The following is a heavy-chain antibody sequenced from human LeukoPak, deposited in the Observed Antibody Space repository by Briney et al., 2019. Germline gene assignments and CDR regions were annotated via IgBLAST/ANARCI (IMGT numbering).Heavy chain of an antibody. CDR1: GFTFSSYS. D-gene: IGHD3-22*01. CDR3: ARASATYDSSGYCHDY. V-gene: IGHV3-21*01. Sequence: GGSLRLSCAASGFTFSSYSMNWVRQAPGKGLEWVSSISSSSSYIYYADSVKGRFTISRDNAKNSLYLQMNSLRAEDTAVYYCARASATYDSSGYCHDYWGQGTLVTVSS. CDR2: ISSSSSYI. J-gene: IGHJ4*02.